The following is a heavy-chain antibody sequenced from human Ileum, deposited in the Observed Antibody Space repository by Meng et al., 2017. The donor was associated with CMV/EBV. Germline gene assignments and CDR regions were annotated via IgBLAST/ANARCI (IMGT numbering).Heavy chain of an antibody. J-gene: IGHJ5*02. CDR3: VRGYTIVGAPPAFDH. CDR2: INPYNGDT. CDR1: EYTFIDYY. Sequence: ASVKVSCKASEYTFIDYYIDWVRQATGQGLEWMASINPYNGDTYYLQKFQGRVTLTRDTSIATVYLELTSLTCDDTAIYYCVRGYTIVGAPPAFDHWGQGTPVTVSS. D-gene: IGHD5-18*01. V-gene: IGHV1-2*02.